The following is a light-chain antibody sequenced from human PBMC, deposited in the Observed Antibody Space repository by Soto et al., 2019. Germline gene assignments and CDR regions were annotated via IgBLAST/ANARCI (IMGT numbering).Light chain of an antibody. J-gene: IGKJ2*01. CDR3: QQHITYSQT. Sequence: DIQRTQSHSTLSSSIGDRVTITCRASQTIDDYLAWSQKKPGKAPKLLIYDASKLESGVPSRFSGSGSVTELTLTISSLEPDDSGTDYCQQHITYSQTCGQGTQLDIK. V-gene: IGKV1-5*03. CDR1: QTIDDY. CDR2: DAS.